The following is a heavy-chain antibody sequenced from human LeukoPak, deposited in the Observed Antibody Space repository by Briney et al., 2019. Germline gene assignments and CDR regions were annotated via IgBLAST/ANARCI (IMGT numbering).Heavy chain of an antibody. CDR1: GGSISSYY. J-gene: IGHJ3*02. CDR3: ARTQIVVVTVDAFDI. V-gene: IGHV4-59*01. D-gene: IGHD2-21*02. CDR2: IYYSGST. Sequence: SETLSLTCTVSGGSISSYYWSWIRQPPGKGLEWIGYIYYSGSTNYNPSLKSRVTISVDTSKNQFSLKLSSVTAAGMAVYYCARTQIVVVTVDAFDIWGQGTMVTVSS.